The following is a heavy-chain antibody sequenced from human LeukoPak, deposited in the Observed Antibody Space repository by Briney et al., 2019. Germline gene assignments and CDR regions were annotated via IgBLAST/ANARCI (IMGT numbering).Heavy chain of an antibody. Sequence: ASVKASCKASGYTFPSYDINWVRQATGQGLEWMGWMNPNSGNTGYAQKFQGRVTMTRNTSISTAYMELSSLRSEDTAVYYCARGRVTTSYYYYYYYMDVWGKGTTVTVSS. D-gene: IGHD4-11*01. CDR2: MNPNSGNT. V-gene: IGHV1-8*01. CDR1: GYTFPSYD. J-gene: IGHJ6*03. CDR3: ARGRVTTSYYYYYYYMDV.